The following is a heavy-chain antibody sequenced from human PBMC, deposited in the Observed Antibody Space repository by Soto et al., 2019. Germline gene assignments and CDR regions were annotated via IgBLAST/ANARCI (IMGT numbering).Heavy chain of an antibody. J-gene: IGHJ4*02. V-gene: IGHV3-23*01. CDR3: AKGKSTSGWLLDY. D-gene: IGHD6-19*01. CDR2: IGGSGGST. CDR1: GFTFSRNV. Sequence: VQLLESGGGLVQPGGSLRLRCAASGFTFSRNVMSWVRQAPGKGLEWVSGIGGSGGSTYHADSVKGRFTISRDNSKNTLYLQMNSLRAEDTAIYYCAKGKSTSGWLLDYWGQGTLVTVSS.